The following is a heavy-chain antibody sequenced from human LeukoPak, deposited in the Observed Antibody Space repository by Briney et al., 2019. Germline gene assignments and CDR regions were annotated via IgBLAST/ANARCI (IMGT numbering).Heavy chain of an antibody. CDR3: ARGSHYYDSSGYYVHY. CDR2: ISSNGGST. J-gene: IGHJ4*02. CDR1: GFTFSSYA. D-gene: IGHD3-22*01. Sequence: GPSLTLSRAASGFTFSSYAIHWVRQPPRKGLEYVSAISSNGGSTYYANSVKGRFTISRDNSKNTLYLQMGSLRAEDMAVYYCARGSHYYDSSGYYVHYWGQGTLVTVSS. V-gene: IGHV3-64*01.